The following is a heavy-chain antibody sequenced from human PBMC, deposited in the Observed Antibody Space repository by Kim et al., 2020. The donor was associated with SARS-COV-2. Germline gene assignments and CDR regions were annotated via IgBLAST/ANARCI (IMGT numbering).Heavy chain of an antibody. J-gene: IGHJ4*02. Sequence: GGSLILSCAASGFTFSSYAMHCVRQAPGKGLEWVAVISYDGSNKYYVDSVKGRFTISRDNSKNTLYLQMNSLRAEDTAVYYCARSSPYYYDSSGYYSDYWGQGTLVTVSS. V-gene: IGHV3-30*04. D-gene: IGHD3-22*01. CDR3: ARSSPYYYDSSGYYSDY. CDR1: GFTFSSYA. CDR2: ISYDGSNK.